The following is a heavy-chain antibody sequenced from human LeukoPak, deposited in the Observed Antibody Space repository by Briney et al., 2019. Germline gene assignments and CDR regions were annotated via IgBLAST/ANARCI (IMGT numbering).Heavy chain of an antibody. CDR2: IYPGDSDT. CDR1: GYSFTSYW. Sequence: PGESLKISCKGSGYSFTSYWIGWVRLMPGKGLEWMGIIYPGDSDTRYSPSFQGQVTISADKSISTAYLQWSSLKASDTAMYYCARHRDDILTGYYFAHYMDVWGKGTTVTVSS. CDR3: ARHRDDILTGYYFAHYMDV. D-gene: IGHD3-9*01. V-gene: IGHV5-51*01. J-gene: IGHJ6*03.